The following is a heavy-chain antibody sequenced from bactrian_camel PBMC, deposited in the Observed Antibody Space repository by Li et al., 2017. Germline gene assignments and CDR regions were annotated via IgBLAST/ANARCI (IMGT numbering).Heavy chain of an antibody. Sequence: HVQLVESGGRSVQAGGSVRLSCAASGYTTSTVCMAWFRQAPGKEREGVARIYTGSGNTYYADSVKGRFTISQDNAKNTVYLQMNSLKPEDTAMYYCAARGPYCYTKLSVADFTYWGQGTQVTVS. J-gene: IGHJ6*01. CDR1: GYTTSTVC. V-gene: IGHV3S1*01. CDR3: AARGPYCYTKLSVADFTY. CDR2: IYTGSGNT. D-gene: IGHD2*01.